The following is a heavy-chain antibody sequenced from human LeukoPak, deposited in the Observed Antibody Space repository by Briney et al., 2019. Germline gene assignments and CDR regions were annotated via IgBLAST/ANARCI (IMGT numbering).Heavy chain of an antibody. D-gene: IGHD3-3*01. CDR2: TNRDGSST. CDR1: GFTFSSYW. Sequence: GGSLRLSCAASGFTFSSYWMHWVRHAPGKGPGWVARTNRDGSSTAYADSVKGRFTISKDNAKNTVYLLMNSLRAEDTAVYYCARDSVEWYIFDYWGQGTLVTLSS. J-gene: IGHJ4*02. CDR3: ARDSVEWYIFDY. V-gene: IGHV3-74*01.